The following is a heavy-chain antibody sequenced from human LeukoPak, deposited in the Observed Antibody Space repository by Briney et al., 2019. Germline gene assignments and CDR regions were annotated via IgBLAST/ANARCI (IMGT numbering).Heavy chain of an antibody. CDR3: ARGQKLAS. CDR2: INEDGSDK. J-gene: IGHJ5*02. V-gene: IGHV3-7*04. CDR1: GFTFSTYW. D-gene: IGHD6-13*01. Sequence: PGGSLRLSCAASGFTFSTYWMSWVRQAPGKGLEWVANINEDGSDKYYVDSVKGRFTISRDNVENSLYLQMNSLRADDTAVYYCARGQKLASWGQGTLVTVSS.